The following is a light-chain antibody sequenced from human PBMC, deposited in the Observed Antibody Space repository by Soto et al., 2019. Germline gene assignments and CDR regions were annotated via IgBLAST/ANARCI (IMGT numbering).Light chain of an antibody. V-gene: IGKV3-20*01. CDR1: QSVSRN. Sequence: EIMMTQSPATLSVSPGERATVSCRASQSVSRNLAWYQQKPGQAPSLLVYGASTRATGVPDRFSGSGSGADFTLTISRLEPEDFAMYYCQQYGSSPRTFGQGTKVDIK. J-gene: IGKJ1*01. CDR2: GAS. CDR3: QQYGSSPRT.